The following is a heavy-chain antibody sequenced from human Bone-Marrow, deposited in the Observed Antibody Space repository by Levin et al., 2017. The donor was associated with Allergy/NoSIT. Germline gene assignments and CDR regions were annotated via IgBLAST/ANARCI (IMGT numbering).Heavy chain of an antibody. CDR2: LSGSGGTT. D-gene: IGHD6-25*01. Sequence: GGSLRLSCVVSESTXSNYAISGVPKTAWKGLEWVSSLSGSGGTTYYAASVKGRFTISRDNSQNTLYLQMYSLRAEDTALYYCARQSPSTYSSGWDWYFDLWGRGTLVTVSS. J-gene: IGHJ2*01. V-gene: IGHV3-23*01. CDR3: ARQSPSTYSSGWDWYFDL. CDR1: ESTXSNYA.